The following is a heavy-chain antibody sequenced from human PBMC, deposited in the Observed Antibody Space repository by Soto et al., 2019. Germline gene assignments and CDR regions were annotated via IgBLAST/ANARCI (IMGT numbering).Heavy chain of an antibody. CDR3: ARGVTVTTTGTLTYYYYYYMDV. D-gene: IGHD4-17*01. Sequence: ASVKVSCKASGYTFTSYDINCVRQATGQGLEWMGWMNPNSGNTGYAQKFQGRVTMTRNTSISTAYMELSSLRSEDTAVYYCARGVTVTTTGTLTYYYYYYMDVWGKGTTVTVSS. CDR2: MNPNSGNT. V-gene: IGHV1-8*01. J-gene: IGHJ6*03. CDR1: GYTFTSYD.